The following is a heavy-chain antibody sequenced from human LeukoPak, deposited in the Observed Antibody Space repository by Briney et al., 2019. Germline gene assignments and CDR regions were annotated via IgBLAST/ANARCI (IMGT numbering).Heavy chain of an antibody. CDR1: GFTFSSYV. CDR3: ARGGVVSTSY. CDR2: IGGSGDNT. J-gene: IGHJ4*02. D-gene: IGHD5/OR15-5a*01. Sequence: GGSLRLSCAASGFTFSSYVMNWDRQAPGKGLEWVSVIGGSGDNTDYADSVKGRFTISRDNSRNTLYLQMTSLRAEDTAIYYCARGGVVSTSYWGQGALVTVSS. V-gene: IGHV3-23*01.